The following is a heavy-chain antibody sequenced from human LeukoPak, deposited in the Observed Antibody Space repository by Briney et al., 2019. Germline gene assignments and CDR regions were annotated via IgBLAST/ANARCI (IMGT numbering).Heavy chain of an antibody. D-gene: IGHD6-19*01. CDR1: GYFISSGYY. V-gene: IGHV4-38-2*02. CDR3: ARVWAHIAVALN. Sequence: SGTLSLTCTVSGYFISSGYYWGWIRQPPGKGLEWIGSIYHSGSTYYNPSLKSRVTISVDTSKNQFSLKLSSVTAADTAVYYCARVWAHIAVALNWGQGTLVTVSS. J-gene: IGHJ4*02. CDR2: IYHSGST.